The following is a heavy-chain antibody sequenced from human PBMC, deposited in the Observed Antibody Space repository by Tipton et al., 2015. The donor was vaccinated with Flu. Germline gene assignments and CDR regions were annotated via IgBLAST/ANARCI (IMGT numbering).Heavy chain of an antibody. J-gene: IGHJ3*02. CDR2: IYYSGST. Sequence: TLSLTCAVSGYSISSRNWWGWIRQPPGKGLEWIGYIYYSGSTYYNPSLKSRVTMSVDTSKNQFSLKLSSVTAVDTAVYYCARKQSGDAFDIWGRGTMVTVSS. V-gene: IGHV4-28*01. CDR3: ARKQSGDAFDI. CDR1: GYSISSRNW. D-gene: IGHD3-10*01.